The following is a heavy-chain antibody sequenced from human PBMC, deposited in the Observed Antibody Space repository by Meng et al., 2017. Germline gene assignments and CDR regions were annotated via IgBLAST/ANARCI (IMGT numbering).Heavy chain of an antibody. CDR2: IYYSGST. D-gene: IGHD2-21*02. Sequence: GSLRLSCTVSGGSISSSSYYWGWIRQPPGKGLEWIGSIYYSGSTYYNPSLKSRVTISVDTSKNQFSLKLSSVTAADTAVYYCARTRAYCGGDCYSFFDYWGQGTLVTVSS. CDR1: GGSISSSSYY. CDR3: ARTRAYCGGDCYSFFDY. J-gene: IGHJ4*02. V-gene: IGHV4-39*07.